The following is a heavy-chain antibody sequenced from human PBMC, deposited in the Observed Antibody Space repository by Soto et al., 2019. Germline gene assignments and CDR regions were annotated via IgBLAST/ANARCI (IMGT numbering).Heavy chain of an antibody. Sequence: EVQLVESGGGLVQPGGSLRPSCAASGFTFSSYSMNWVRQAPGKGLEWVSYISSSSSTIYYADSVKGRFTISRDNAKNSLYLQMNSLRDEDTAVYYCARRYRVRGWDYYGMDVWGQGTTVTVSS. CDR2: ISSSSSTI. D-gene: IGHD1-26*01. CDR1: GFTFSSYS. V-gene: IGHV3-48*02. J-gene: IGHJ6*02. CDR3: ARRYRVRGWDYYGMDV.